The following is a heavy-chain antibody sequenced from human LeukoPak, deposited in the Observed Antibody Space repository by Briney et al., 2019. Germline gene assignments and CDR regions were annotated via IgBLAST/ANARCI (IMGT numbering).Heavy chain of an antibody. CDR3: AKDGVMAGHYLDY. J-gene: IGHJ4*02. Sequence: GGSLRLSCAASGLTFSTYDMSWVRQAPGKGLEWVSVISGNGGSTHYADSVKGRFTISRDNSKNTLYLQMNSLRAEDTAVYYCAKDGVMAGHYLDYWGQGTLVTVSS. D-gene: IGHD5-24*01. CDR2: ISGNGGST. V-gene: IGHV3-23*01. CDR1: GLTFSTYD.